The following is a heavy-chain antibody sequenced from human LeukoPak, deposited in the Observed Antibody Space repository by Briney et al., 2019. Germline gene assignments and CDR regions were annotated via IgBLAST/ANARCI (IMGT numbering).Heavy chain of an antibody. Sequence: GASVKVSCKASGYTFTGYYMHWVRQAPGQGLEWMGWINPNSGGTNYAQKFQGRVTMTRDTSISTAYMELSRLRSDDTAVYYCARDPPGYCSSTSCYWRVGIDYWGQGTLVTVSS. CDR1: GYTFTGYY. D-gene: IGHD2-2*01. CDR3: ARDPPGYCSSTSCYWRVGIDY. V-gene: IGHV1-2*02. J-gene: IGHJ4*02. CDR2: INPNSGGT.